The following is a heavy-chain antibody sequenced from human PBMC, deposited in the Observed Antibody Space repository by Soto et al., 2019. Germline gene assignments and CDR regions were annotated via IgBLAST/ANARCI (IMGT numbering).Heavy chain of an antibody. CDR2: IYYSGST. V-gene: IGHV4-59*01. J-gene: IGHJ5*02. D-gene: IGHD3-3*01. Sequence: ETLSLTCTVSGGSISSYYWSWIRQPPGKGLEWIGYIYYSGSTNYNPSLKSRVTISVDTSKNQFSLKLSSVTAADTAVYYCARAQMYYDFWSGLDPWGQGTLVTVSS. CDR3: ARAQMYYDFWSGLDP. CDR1: GGSISSYY.